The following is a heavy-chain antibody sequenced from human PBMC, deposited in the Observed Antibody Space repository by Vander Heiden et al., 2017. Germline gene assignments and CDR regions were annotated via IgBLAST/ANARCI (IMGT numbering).Heavy chain of an antibody. J-gene: IGHJ3*02. V-gene: IGHV3-30*18. D-gene: IGHD3-10*01. CDR2: ISYDGSKE. CDR3: AKMSTYVVRGVIDALDI. CDR1: GLCISPHG. Sequence: QVQLVEAWRGVLHTGWTVRPTCVDAGLCISPHGFAWVRQLPGKGLEWVAVISYDGSKENYADSVKGRFTISRDNSKNTLSLQMDSLRAEDTAVYYCAKMSTYVVRGVIDALDIWGQGTMVTVS.